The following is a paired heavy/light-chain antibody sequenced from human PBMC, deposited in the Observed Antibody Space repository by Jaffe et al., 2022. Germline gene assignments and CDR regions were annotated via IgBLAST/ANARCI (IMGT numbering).Heavy chain of an antibody. CDR1: GYSISSGYY. CDR3: ARLRYHGSGSYDSDDAFDI. CDR2: VYHSGST. J-gene: IGHJ3*02. D-gene: IGHD3-10*01. Sequence: VQLQESGPGLVKPSETLSLTCTVSGYSISSGYYWGWIRQSPGTGLEWIGNVYHSGSTFYNASLKSRVTISVVSSKNQFSLKLKSVTAADTAVYYCARLRYHGSGSYDSDDAFDIWGQGTVVTVSS. V-gene: IGHV4-38-2*02.
Light chain of an antibody. CDR3: QQYNSFPYT. CDR1: QSISRW. V-gene: IGKV1-5*03. J-gene: IGKJ2*01. Sequence: DIQMTQSPSTLSASVGDRVTITCRASQSISRWLAWYQQKPGKAPNLLISQASNLESGVPSRFSGSASGTEFTLAISSLQPDDFATYYCQQYNSFPYTFGRGTKLEIK. CDR2: QAS.